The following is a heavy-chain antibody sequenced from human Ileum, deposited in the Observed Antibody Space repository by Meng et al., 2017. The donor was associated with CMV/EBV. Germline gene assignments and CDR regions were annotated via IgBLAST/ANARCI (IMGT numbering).Heavy chain of an antibody. V-gene: IGHV4-30-4*08. Sequence: QVPLQAPGPGLVKPSQTLSLTCTVSGGSITSGNYYWSWIRQPPGRGLEWIGYIYYSGSPYYKPSLKSRVTISLDTSKNQFSLNLRSVTATDSAVYYCVRQVVAASFDYWGQGALVTVSS. D-gene: IGHD2-15*01. CDR3: VRQVVAASFDY. CDR1: GGSITSGNYY. J-gene: IGHJ4*02. CDR2: IYYSGSP.